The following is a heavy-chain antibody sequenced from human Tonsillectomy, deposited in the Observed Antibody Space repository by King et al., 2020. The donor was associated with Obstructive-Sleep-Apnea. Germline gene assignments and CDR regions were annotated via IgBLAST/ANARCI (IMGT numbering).Heavy chain of an antibody. V-gene: IGHV5-51*01. CDR3: ARLAYCGADCLGYFHQ. J-gene: IGHJ1*01. CDR1: GYSFTSYW. CDR2: IYPGDSDT. D-gene: IGHD2-21*02. Sequence: QLVQSGAEVKKPGESLKISCKGSGYSFTSYWIGWVRQMPGKGLEWMGIIYPGDSDTRYSPSFEGQVTISADKSISTAYLQWRSLKASATAMYYCARLAYCGADCLGYFHQWGQGTLVTVSS.